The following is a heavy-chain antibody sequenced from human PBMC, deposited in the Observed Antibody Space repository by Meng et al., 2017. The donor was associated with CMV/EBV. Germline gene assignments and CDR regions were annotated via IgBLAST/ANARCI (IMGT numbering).Heavy chain of an antibody. V-gene: IGHV1-69*02. D-gene: IGHD6-6*01. Sequence: SVQVSCKASGGTFSSDTISWLRHPPGQGLEWMGRIIRSLGIANYAQKFQGRVTITADKSTSTAYMELSSLRSEDTAVYYCARAGSSSSSAGIDYWGQGTLVTVSS. CDR1: GGTFSSDT. CDR3: ARAGSSSSSAGIDY. CDR2: IIRSLGIA. J-gene: IGHJ4*02.